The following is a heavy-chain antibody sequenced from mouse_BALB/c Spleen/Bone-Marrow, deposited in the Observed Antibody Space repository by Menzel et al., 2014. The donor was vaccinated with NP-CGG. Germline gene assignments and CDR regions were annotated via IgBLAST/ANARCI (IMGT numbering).Heavy chain of an antibody. D-gene: IGHD1-1*01. CDR1: GFDFSRYW. CDR3: ARLDCYGYLNY. V-gene: IGHV4-1*02. J-gene: IGHJ2*01. Sequence: DVKLQESGGGLVQPGGSLKLSCAASGFDFSRYWMSWVRQAPGKGLVWIGEINPESRTINYSPSLKDKFIISRDNAKNTLYLRLNKVRSEDTALYCCARLDCYGYLNYWGQGTTLTVSS. CDR2: INPESRTI.